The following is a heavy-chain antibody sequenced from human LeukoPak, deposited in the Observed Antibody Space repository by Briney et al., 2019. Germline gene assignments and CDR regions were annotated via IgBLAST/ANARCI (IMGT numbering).Heavy chain of an antibody. Sequence: SETLSLTCTVSGGSISRDYWSWIRQPPGKGLEWIGYIDYAGRTNYNPSLKSRVTISVDTSKNQFSLKLSSVTAADTAVYYCARGSSPPYFQHWGQGTLVTVSS. CDR1: GGSISRDY. V-gene: IGHV4-59*08. D-gene: IGHD2-2*01. J-gene: IGHJ1*01. CDR2: IDYAGRT. CDR3: ARGSSPPYFQH.